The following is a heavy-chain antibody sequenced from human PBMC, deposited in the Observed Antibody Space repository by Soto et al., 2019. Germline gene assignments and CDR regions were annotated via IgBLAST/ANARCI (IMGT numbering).Heavy chain of an antibody. Sequence: SETLSFTCTVSGGSVTGFYCSLIRQLPRKRLQRIGYIFHSASSNYNPSLKSRVTISVDTSKSQVSLRLTCVTAADTAVCYCARAPGLGVDQIGSWGRGTLVTVAS. CDR1: GGSVTGFY. V-gene: IGHV4-59*02. CDR3: ARAPGLGVDQIGS. CDR2: IFHSASS. J-gene: IGHJ4*02. D-gene: IGHD6-19*01.